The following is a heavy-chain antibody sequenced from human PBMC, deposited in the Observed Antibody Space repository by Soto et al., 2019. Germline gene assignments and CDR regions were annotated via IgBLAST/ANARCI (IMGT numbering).Heavy chain of an antibody. J-gene: IGHJ5*02. CDR1: GGSISYYY. D-gene: IGHD6-13*01. CDR3: ARAWESNSSWYEKWFDP. V-gene: IGHV4-59*01. Sequence: PSETLSLTCTVSGGSISYYYWSWIRQPPGKGLERIGYIYYSGSTNYNPSLKSRVTISLDTSRNQFSLKLSSVTAADTAVYYCARAWESNSSWYEKWFDPWGQGTLVTVSS. CDR2: IYYSGST.